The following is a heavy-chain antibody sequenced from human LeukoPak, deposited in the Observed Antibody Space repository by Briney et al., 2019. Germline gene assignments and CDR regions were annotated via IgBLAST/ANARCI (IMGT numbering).Heavy chain of an antibody. J-gene: IGHJ2*01. D-gene: IGHD1-26*01. Sequence: RASLRLSCAASGFTFSSYAMSWVRQAPGKGLEWVSAISGSGGSTYYADSVKGRFTISRDNSKNTLYLQMNSLRAEDTAVYYCAKDGIKWEALYWYFDLWGRGTLVTVSS. CDR2: ISGSGGST. V-gene: IGHV3-23*01. CDR1: GFTFSSYA. CDR3: AKDGIKWEALYWYFDL.